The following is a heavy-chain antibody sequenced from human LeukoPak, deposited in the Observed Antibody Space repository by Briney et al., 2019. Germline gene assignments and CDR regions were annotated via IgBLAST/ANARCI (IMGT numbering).Heavy chain of an antibody. CDR3: TGEGTKFRSGWSDV. CDR1: PCTLREFA. Sequence: PGGALPLTCPACPCTLREFAMHGVRPAPARELAGVGFIRSKTYGGTIEYAASVKRRFTISRDDTKSTAYLQMNTQNTEDAAVYYCTGEGTKFRSGWSDVWGQGTPVTVSS. D-gene: IGHD6-19*01. CDR2: IRSKTYGGTI. V-gene: IGHV3-49*04. J-gene: IGHJ4*02.